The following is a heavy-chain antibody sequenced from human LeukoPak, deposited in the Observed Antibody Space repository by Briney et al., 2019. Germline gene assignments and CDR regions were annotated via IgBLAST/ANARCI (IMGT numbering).Heavy chain of an antibody. J-gene: IGHJ5*02. D-gene: IGHD3-16*02. V-gene: IGHV1-69*13. CDR3: ARDPEGYDYVWGSYRSNWFDP. CDR2: IIPIFGTA. CDR1: GGTFSSYA. Sequence: SVKVSCEASGGTFSSYAISWVRQAPGQGLEWMGGIIPIFGTANYAQKFQGRVTITADESTSTAYMELSSLRSEDTAVYYCARDPEGYDYVWGSYRSNWFDPWGQGTLVTVSS.